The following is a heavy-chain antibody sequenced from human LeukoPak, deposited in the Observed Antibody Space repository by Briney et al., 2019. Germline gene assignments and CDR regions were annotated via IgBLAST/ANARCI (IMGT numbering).Heavy chain of an antibody. CDR1: GFTFTSHW. CDR2: ISDDGKKT. CDR3: AASFRVTGTTNYY. V-gene: IGHV3-74*01. J-gene: IGHJ4*02. Sequence: PGGSLRLSCAESGFTFTSHWMHWVRQAPGKGLVWVSHISDDGKKTNYADSVKGRFTISRDVAKSTLHLQMDGLRVEDTAVYYCAASFRVTGTTNYYWGQGTMVTVSS. D-gene: IGHD1-20*01.